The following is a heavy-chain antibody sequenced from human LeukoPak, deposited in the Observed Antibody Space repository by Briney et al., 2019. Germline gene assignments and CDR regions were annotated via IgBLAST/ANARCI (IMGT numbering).Heavy chain of an antibody. Sequence: SETLSLTCTVSGGSISSYYWSWIRQPPGKGLEWIGYIYYSGSTYYNPSLKSRVTISVDTSKNQFSLKLSSVTAADTAVYYCARVPITMIVMWGQGTLVTVSS. J-gene: IGHJ4*02. D-gene: IGHD3-22*01. V-gene: IGHV4-59*12. CDR2: IYYSGST. CDR3: ARVPITMIVM. CDR1: GGSISSYY.